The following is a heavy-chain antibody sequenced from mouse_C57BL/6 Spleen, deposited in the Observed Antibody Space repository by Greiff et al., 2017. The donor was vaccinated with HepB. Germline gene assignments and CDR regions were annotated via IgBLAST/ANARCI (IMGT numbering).Heavy chain of an antibody. D-gene: IGHD1-1*01. CDR2: ISPGSGST. J-gene: IGHJ1*03. V-gene: IGHV1-55*01. CDR1: GYTFTSYW. CDR3: ARGTTVVAHWYFDV. Sequence: QVQLQQPGAELVKPGASVKMSCKASGYTFTSYWITWVKQRPGQGLEWIGDISPGSGSTNYNEKFKSKATLTVDTSSSTAYMQLSSLTSEDSAVYYCARGTTVVAHWYFDVWGTGTTVTVSS.